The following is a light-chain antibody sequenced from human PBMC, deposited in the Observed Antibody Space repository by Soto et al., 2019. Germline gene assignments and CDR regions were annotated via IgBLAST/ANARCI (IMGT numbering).Light chain of an antibody. Sequence: DIQMTQSPSTLSASVGDSVTVTCRASHPMGTYLNWYQQKPGKAPKVLISAASSLQSGVPSRVSGSRSGTHFALTIINRQPADFFAYYYQQGYTTLCTFGQGTKVDIK. CDR2: AAS. CDR1: HPMGTY. J-gene: IGKJ1*01. V-gene: IGKV1-39*01. CDR3: QQGYTTLCT.